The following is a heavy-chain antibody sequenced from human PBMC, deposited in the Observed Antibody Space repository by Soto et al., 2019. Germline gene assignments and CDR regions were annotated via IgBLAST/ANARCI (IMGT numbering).Heavy chain of an antibody. V-gene: IGHV3-74*01. Sequence: EVQLVESGGGLVQPGGSLRLSCAASGFTFTHYRLHWVRQAPGKGLVWVSRVNGDGSSTNYADSVKGRFTISRDNARNTVYLQMNSLGAEATAVYYCAREGDWNYVYDFWGQGTLVTVSS. D-gene: IGHD1-7*01. CDR3: AREGDWNYVYDF. J-gene: IGHJ4*02. CDR1: GFTFTHYR. CDR2: VNGDGSST.